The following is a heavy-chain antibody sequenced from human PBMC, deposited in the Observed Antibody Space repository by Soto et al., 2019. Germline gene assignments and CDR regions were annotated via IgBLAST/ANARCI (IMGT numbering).Heavy chain of an antibody. J-gene: IGHJ4*02. CDR1: GFTFSSYG. CDR3: AKDRGVRQLRSYFDY. V-gene: IGHV3-30*18. D-gene: IGHD4-17*01. Sequence: QVQLVESGGGVVQPGRSLRLSCAASGFTFSSYGMHWVRQAPGKGLEWVAFISYDGINKYYADSVKGRLTISRDNAKNTLDLQMSSLRAEETAGYYCAKDRGVRQLRSYFDYWGQGTLVTVSS. CDR2: ISYDGINK.